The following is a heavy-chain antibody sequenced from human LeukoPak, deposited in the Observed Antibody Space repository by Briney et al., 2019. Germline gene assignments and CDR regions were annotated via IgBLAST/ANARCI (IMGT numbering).Heavy chain of an antibody. J-gene: IGHJ6*02. CDR1: GGSISSRDW. CDR3: SRFRMVRGVIIPYGLDV. V-gene: IGHV4-4*02. D-gene: IGHD3-10*01. Sequence: PSGTLSLTCAVSGGSISSRDWWTWVRQPPGKGLEWIGEIFHSGSANYNPSLQSRVTMSVDTSKNQFSLKLSSPTAADTAVYYCSRFRMVRGVIIPYGLDVWGQGTSVTVSS. CDR2: IFHSGSA.